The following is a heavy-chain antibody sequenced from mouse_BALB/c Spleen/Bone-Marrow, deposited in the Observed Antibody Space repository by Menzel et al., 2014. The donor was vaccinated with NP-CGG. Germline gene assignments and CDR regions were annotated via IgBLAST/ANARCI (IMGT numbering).Heavy chain of an antibody. Sequence: EVKLVESGGDLVKPGGSLKLSCAASRFTFSSYGMSWVRQTPDKRLEWVATISSGGSYTYYPDSVKGRFTISRDNAKNTLYLQMSSLKSEDTAMYYCARQTYYDYDGYFDYWGQGTTLTVSS. CDR1: RFTFSSYG. D-gene: IGHD2-4*01. V-gene: IGHV5-6*01. CDR3: ARQTYYDYDGYFDY. J-gene: IGHJ2*01. CDR2: ISSGGSYT.